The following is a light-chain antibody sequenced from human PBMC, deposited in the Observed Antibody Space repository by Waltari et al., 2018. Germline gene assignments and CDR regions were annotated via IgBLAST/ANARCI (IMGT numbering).Light chain of an antibody. V-gene: IGKV3D-20*02. J-gene: IGKJ1*01. Sequence: EIVLTQSPGTLSLSPGERATLSCRACQSVSSSYVAWYQQKPGQAPRLLIYGGSSRATGIPDRFSGSGSGTDFTLTISRLEPEDFAVYYCQQRSNWPWTFGQGTKVEIK. CDR3: QQRSNWPWT. CDR1: QSVSSSY. CDR2: GGS.